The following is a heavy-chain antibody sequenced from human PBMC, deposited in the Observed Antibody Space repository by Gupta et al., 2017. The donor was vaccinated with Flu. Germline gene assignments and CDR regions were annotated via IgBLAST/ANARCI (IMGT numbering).Heavy chain of an antibody. CDR2: ISRGGDRV. J-gene: IGHJ3*02. CDR1: GFTFSSVE. V-gene: IGHV3-48*03. Sequence: EVQLVESGGVLVQPGGSLRISCAASGFTFSSVEMDWVRQAPGKGLEWVAYISRGGDRVTFGGSVKGRFSISRDNAKNSLFLQMNSLRAEDTGVYYGANQLNVNAFHIWGQGTMVTVAS. D-gene: IGHD1-1*01. CDR3: ANQLNVNAFHI.